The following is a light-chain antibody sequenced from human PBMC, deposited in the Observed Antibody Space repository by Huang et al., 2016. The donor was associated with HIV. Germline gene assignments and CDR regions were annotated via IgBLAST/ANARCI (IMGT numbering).Light chain of an antibody. CDR3: QQYHEWPRT. Sequence: PGERATLSCRTSQGIGNSLAWYQLRPGQAPRLLIYEASIRASNIPARFSGGGSEIDFTLTISGLQSEDSAIYYCQQYHEWPRTFGQGTKVEIK. V-gene: IGKV3-15*01. CDR2: EAS. CDR1: QGIGNS. J-gene: IGKJ2*01.